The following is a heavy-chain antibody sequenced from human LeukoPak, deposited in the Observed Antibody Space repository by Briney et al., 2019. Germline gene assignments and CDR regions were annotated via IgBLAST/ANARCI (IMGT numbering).Heavy chain of an antibody. CDR2: ISAYNGNT. CDR3: ARDLNSGTTSYYYYYYYMDV. J-gene: IGHJ6*03. Sequence: ASVKVSCKASGYTFTSYGISWVRQAPGQGLEWMGWISAYNGNTNYAQRLQGRVTMTTDTSTSTAYMELRSLRSDDTAVYYCARDLNSGTTSYYYYYYYMDVWGKGTTVTVSS. D-gene: IGHD1-7*01. V-gene: IGHV1-18*01. CDR1: GYTFTSYG.